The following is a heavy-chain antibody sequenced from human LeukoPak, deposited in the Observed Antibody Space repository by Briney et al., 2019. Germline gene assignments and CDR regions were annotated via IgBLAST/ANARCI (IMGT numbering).Heavy chain of an antibody. CDR1: GGSISTYY. CDR3: ARDGVFGTFDP. Sequence: PSETLSLTRTVSGGSISTYYWSWIRQPPGKGLEWIGYIYNSGSTNYNPSLKSRVTISVDTSKNQFSLKLRSVTAADTAVYYCARDGVFGTFDPWGQGTLVTVSS. J-gene: IGHJ5*02. V-gene: IGHV4-59*01. CDR2: IYNSGST. D-gene: IGHD3-10*01.